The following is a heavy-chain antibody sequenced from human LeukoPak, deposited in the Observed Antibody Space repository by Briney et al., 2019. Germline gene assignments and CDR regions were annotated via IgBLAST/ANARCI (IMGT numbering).Heavy chain of an antibody. CDR1: GFTFSSYG. D-gene: IGHD5-18*01. V-gene: IGHV3-30*18. Sequence: PGGSLRLSCAASGFTFSSYGMHWVRQAPGKGLEWVAVISYDGSNKYYADSVKGRFTISRDNSKNTLYLQMNSLRAEDTAVYYCAKGSGYSYGGEVYWGQGTLVTVSS. J-gene: IGHJ4*02. CDR2: ISYDGSNK. CDR3: AKGSGYSYGGEVY.